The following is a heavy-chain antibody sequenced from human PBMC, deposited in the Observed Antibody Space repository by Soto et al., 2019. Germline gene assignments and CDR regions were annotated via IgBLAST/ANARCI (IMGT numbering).Heavy chain of an antibody. Sequence: SVKVSCKASGGTFSSYAINWVRQAPGQGLEWMGGIIPIFGTANYAQKFQGRVTITADKSTSTAYMELSSLRSEDTAVYYCASATLQGAFDIWGQGTMVTVSS. V-gene: IGHV1-69*06. CDR2: IIPIFGTA. CDR3: ASATLQGAFDI. J-gene: IGHJ3*02. CDR1: GGTFSSYA.